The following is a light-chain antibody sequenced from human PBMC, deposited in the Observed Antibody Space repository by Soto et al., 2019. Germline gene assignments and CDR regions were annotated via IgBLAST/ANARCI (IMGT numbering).Light chain of an antibody. CDR2: GAS. CDR1: QSVSSSY. J-gene: IGKJ5*01. V-gene: IGKV3-15*01. CDR3: QQYNSWPPIT. Sequence: DIVMTQSPATLSVSPGERATLSCRASQSVSSSYLAWYQQKPGQAPRLLIYGASTRATTIPARFSGSGSGTEFTLTISSLQAEDLAVYYCQQYNSWPPITFGQGTRLEIK.